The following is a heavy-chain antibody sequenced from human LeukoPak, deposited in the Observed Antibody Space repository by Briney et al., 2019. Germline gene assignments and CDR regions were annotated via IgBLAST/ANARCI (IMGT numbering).Heavy chain of an antibody. CDR1: GGSISSGGYY. CDR2: IYYSGST. J-gene: IGHJ4*02. CDR3: AREVDIVATRYFDY. D-gene: IGHD5-12*01. Sequence: SQTLSLTCTVSGGSISSGGYYWSWIRQHPGKGLECIGYIYYSGSTYYNPSLKSRVTISVDTSKNQFSLKLSSVTAADTAVYYCAREVDIVATRYFDYWGQGTLVTVSS. V-gene: IGHV4-31*03.